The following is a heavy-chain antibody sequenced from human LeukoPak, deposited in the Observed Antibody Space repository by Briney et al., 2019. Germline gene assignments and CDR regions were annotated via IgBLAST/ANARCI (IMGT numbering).Heavy chain of an antibody. J-gene: IGHJ6*02. CDR1: GHTFTSYD. CDR3: ARFTMVRGVITPYYYYYGMDV. Sequence: ASVKVSCKASGHTFTSYDINWVRQATGQGLEWMGWMNPNSGNTGYAQKFQGRVTMTRNTSISTAYMELSSLRSEDTAVYYCARFTMVRGVITPYYYYYGMDVWGQGTTVTVSS. D-gene: IGHD3-10*01. V-gene: IGHV1-8*01. CDR2: MNPNSGNT.